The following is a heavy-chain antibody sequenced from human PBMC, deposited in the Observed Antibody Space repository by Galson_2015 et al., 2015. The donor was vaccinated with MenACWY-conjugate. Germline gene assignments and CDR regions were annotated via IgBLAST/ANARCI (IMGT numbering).Heavy chain of an antibody. CDR1: GGSISNANYY. CDR3: ARRSYYSGSYTGWFGS. V-gene: IGHV4-39*01. J-gene: IGHJ5*01. CDR2: INYSGST. Sequence: LSLTCTVSGGSISNANYYWGWIRQPPGKGLEWIGSINYSGSTYYNPSLKSRVTMSLDTSKNQLSLNLGSVTAADTAVYYCARRSYYSGSYTGWFGSWGQGTLVTVSS. D-gene: IGHD1-26*01.